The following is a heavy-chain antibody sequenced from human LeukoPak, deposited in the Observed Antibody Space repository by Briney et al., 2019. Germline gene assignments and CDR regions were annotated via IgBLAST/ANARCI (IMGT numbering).Heavy chain of an antibody. CDR2: IYTSGST. Sequence: SETLSLTCTVSGGSISSGSYYWSWIRQPAGKGLEWIGRIYTSGSTNYNPSLKSRVTMSVDTSKNQFSLKLSSVTAADTAVYYCARDSPPYTFDWLPTARGYYFDYWGQGTLVTVSS. D-gene: IGHD3-9*01. V-gene: IGHV4-61*02. CDR1: GGSISSGSYY. CDR3: ARDSPPYTFDWLPTARGYYFDY. J-gene: IGHJ4*02.